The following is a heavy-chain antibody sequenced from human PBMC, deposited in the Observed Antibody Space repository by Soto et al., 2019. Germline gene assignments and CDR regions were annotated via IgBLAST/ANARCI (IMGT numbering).Heavy chain of an antibody. D-gene: IGHD6-19*01. V-gene: IGHV4-61*01. Sequence: SETLSLTCIVSGGSISDSIYYWSWLRQPPGKGLEWIGYIYYTGSTNYNPSLESRVFMSIDTSKNQLSLQLRSVTAADTATYYCARAAVYSGWYYDYWGQGIPVTVSS. CDR2: IYYTGST. J-gene: IGHJ4*02. CDR3: ARAAVYSGWYYDY. CDR1: GGSISDSIYY.